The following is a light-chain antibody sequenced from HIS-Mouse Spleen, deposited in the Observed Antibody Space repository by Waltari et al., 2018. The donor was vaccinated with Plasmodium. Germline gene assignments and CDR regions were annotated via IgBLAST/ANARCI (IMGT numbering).Light chain of an antibody. CDR1: QSVSSSY. Sequence: EIVLTQSPGTLSLSPGERATLSCRASQSVSSSYLAWYQQKPGQAPRLRIYGASSSATGIPDRFSGSGSGTDFTLTISRLEPEDFAVYYCQKYGSSPYTFGQGTKLEIK. CDR2: GAS. J-gene: IGKJ2*01. CDR3: QKYGSSPYT. V-gene: IGKV3-20*01.